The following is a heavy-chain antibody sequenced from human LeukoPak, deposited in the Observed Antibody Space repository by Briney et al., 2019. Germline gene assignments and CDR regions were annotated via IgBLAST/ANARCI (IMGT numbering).Heavy chain of an antibody. V-gene: IGHV1-18*01. D-gene: IGHD2-2*01. CDR2: ISAYNGNT. J-gene: IGHJ4*02. CDR1: GYTFTSYG. Sequence: GASVKVSCKASGYTFTSYGISWVRQAPGQGLEWMGWISAYNGNTNYAQKLQGRVTMTTDTSTSTAYMELRSPRSDDTAVYYCARTVSCSSTSCYLSDYWGQGSLVTVSS. CDR3: ARTVSCSSTSCYLSDY.